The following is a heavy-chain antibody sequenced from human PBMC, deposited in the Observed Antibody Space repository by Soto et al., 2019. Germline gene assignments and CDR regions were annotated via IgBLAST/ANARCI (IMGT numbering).Heavy chain of an antibody. CDR1: GYTFINYY. CDR2: INPTGGST. D-gene: IGHD2-8*02. Sequence: QVQLVQSGAEVKKPGASVKVSCKASGYTFINYYIHWVRQAPGHGLEWMAIINPTGGSTNYAQKFQGRLTLTMDTSTTSVYMELRSLTSEDTAIYYCARQLAAGDVWGQGTLVTVSS. CDR3: ARQLAAGDV. V-gene: IGHV1-46*01. J-gene: IGHJ4*02.